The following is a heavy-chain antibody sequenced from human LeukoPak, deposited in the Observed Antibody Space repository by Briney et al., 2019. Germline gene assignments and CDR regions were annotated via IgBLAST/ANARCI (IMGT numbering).Heavy chain of an antibody. CDR3: ARDKGYGSDY. D-gene: IGHD3-10*01. J-gene: IGHJ4*02. CDR2: IKQDGSQK. Sequence: GGSLRLSCEASGFTFSDHWMNWVRQAPGKGLEWVVCIKQDGSQKDYVDSVKGRFTISRDNAKNSLYLQMSSLRAEDTAMYYCARDKGYGSDYWGPGVQVTVSS. V-gene: IGHV3-7*01. CDR1: GFTFSDHW.